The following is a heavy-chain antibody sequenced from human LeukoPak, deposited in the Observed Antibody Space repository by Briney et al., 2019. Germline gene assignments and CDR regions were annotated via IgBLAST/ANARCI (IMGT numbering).Heavy chain of an antibody. CDR1: GFTFSSYG. Sequence: GGSLRLSCAASGFTFSSYGMHWVRQAPGKGLEGVAVISYDGSNKYYADSVKGRFTISRDNSKNTLYLQMNSLRAEDTAVYYCAKDRIYYDSSGYFNEDYWGQGTLVTVSS. CDR2: ISYDGSNK. V-gene: IGHV3-30*18. J-gene: IGHJ4*02. CDR3: AKDRIYYDSSGYFNEDY. D-gene: IGHD3-22*01.